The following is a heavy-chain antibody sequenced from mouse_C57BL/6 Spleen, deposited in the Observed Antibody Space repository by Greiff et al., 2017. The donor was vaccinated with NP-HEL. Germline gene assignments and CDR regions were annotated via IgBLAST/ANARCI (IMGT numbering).Heavy chain of an antibody. CDR2: IYPGDGDT. V-gene: IGHV1-82*01. D-gene: IGHD1-1*01. Sequence: QVQLQQSGPELVKPGASVKISCKASGYAFSSSWMNWVKQRPGKGLEWIGRIYPGDGDTNYNGKFKGKATLTADKSSSTAYMQLSSLTSEDSAVYFCAIELITTVPWDYWGQGTTLTVSS. CDR3: AIELITTVPWDY. J-gene: IGHJ2*01. CDR1: GYAFSSSW.